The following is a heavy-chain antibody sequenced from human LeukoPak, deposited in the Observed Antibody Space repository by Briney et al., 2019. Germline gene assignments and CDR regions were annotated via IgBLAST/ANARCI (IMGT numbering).Heavy chain of an antibody. CDR2: ISGSGGST. V-gene: IGHV3-23*01. CDR1: GFTFSSYA. CDR3: AKWGDYDVLTGYYVSDF. Sequence: GGSLRLSCAASGFTFSSYAMSWVRQAPGKGLEWVSAISGSGGSTYYADSVKGRFTISRDNSKNTLYLQMNSLRADDTAVYYCAKWGDYDVLTGYYVSDFWGQGTLVTVSS. D-gene: IGHD3-9*01. J-gene: IGHJ4*02.